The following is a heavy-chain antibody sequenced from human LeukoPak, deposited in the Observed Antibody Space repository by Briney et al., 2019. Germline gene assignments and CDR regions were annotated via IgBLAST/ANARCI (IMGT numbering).Heavy chain of an antibody. D-gene: IGHD3-22*01. J-gene: IGHJ2*01. V-gene: IGHV3-7*01. CDR1: GFTFSDYY. Sequence: AGGSLRLSCAASGFTFSDYYMSWIRQAPGKGLEWVASIMQGGSEKYYVDSVKGRFTISRGNAKNSLYLQMSTLRAEDTTVYYCARGSYYDTSGYVNWYFDLWGRGTLVTVSS. CDR2: IMQGGSEK. CDR3: ARGSYYDTSGYVNWYFDL.